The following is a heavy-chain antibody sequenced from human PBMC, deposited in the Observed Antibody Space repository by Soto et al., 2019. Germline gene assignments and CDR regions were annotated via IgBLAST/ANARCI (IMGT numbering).Heavy chain of an antibody. Sequence: QVQLVESGGGVVQPGRSLRLSCAASGFTFSSYAMHWVRQAPGKGLEWVAVISYDGSNKYYADSVKGRFTISRDNSKNTLYLQMNSLRAEDTAVYYCARDRDYTTVARLDYWGQGTLVTVSS. CDR3: ARDRDYTTVARLDY. D-gene: IGHD4-17*01. CDR2: ISYDGSNK. CDR1: GFTFSSYA. J-gene: IGHJ4*02. V-gene: IGHV3-30-3*01.